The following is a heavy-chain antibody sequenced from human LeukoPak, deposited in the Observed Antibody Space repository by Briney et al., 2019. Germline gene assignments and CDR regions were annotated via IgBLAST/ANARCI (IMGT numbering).Heavy chain of an antibody. CDR2: LNQDAGEK. D-gene: IGHD6-19*01. V-gene: IGHV3-7*01. CDR1: GFTFSSYW. J-gene: IGHJ4*02. Sequence: GGSLRLSCAASGFTFSSYWMSWVRQAPGKGLEWVASLNQDAGEKHYVDSVKGRFTIPRDNAQNSLYLQMNSLRAEDTAVYYCARSSGWYPFPDYWGQGTLVTVSS. CDR3: ARSSGWYPFPDY.